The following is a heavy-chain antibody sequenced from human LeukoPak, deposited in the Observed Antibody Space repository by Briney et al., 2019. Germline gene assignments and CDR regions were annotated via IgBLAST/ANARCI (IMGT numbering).Heavy chain of an antibody. V-gene: IGHV3-9*01. J-gene: IGHJ4*02. D-gene: IGHD5-12*01. Sequence: GGSLRLSCAASGFTFDAHAMHWVRQAPGKGLEWVSGISWNSGSIGYADSVKGRFTISRDNAKNSLYLQMNSLRAEDTALYYCAKGHSRWLQSPFDYWGQGTLVTVSS. CDR1: GFTFDAHA. CDR2: ISWNSGSI. CDR3: AKGHSRWLQSPFDY.